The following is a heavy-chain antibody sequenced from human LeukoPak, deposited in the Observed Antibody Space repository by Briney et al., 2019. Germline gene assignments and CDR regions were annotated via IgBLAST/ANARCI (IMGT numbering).Heavy chain of an antibody. V-gene: IGHV4-39*07. J-gene: IGHJ4*02. CDR3: ARAPEGRRRHFDY. CDR1: GGSISSSTYC. CDR2: MYYSGST. Sequence: SETLSLTCTVSGGSISSSTYCWSWVRQPPGKGLEWIGCMYYSGSTYYSSSLKGRVTISLDTPKNQFSLRLNSVTAADTAVYYCARAPEGRRRHFDYWGQGTLVTVSS. D-gene: IGHD1-14*01.